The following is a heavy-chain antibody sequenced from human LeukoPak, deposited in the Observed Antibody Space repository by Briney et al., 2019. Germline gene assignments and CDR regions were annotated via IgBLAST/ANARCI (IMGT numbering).Heavy chain of an antibody. V-gene: IGHV3-7*03. CDR1: GFTFSSYW. CDR3: AKDVSGYDSSGYFDY. D-gene: IGHD3-22*01. CDR2: IKQDGSEK. J-gene: IGHJ4*02. Sequence: GGSLRLSFAASGFTFSSYWMSWVRRAPGKGLEGGANIKQDGSEKYYVDSVKGRFTISRDNAKNSLYLQMHSLSAEDMALYYCAKDVSGYDSSGYFDYWGQGTLVTVSS.